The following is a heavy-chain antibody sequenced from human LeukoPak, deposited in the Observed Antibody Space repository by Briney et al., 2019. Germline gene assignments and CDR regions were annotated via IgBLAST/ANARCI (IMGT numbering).Heavy chain of an antibody. CDR1: GGSISSGGYY. D-gene: IGHD2-15*01. CDR3: ARDIVVVVAATRRTDAFDI. CDR2: IYYSGST. J-gene: IGHJ3*02. V-gene: IGHV4-31*03. Sequence: SETLSLTCTVSGGSISSGGYYWSWIRHHPGKGLEWIGHIYYSGSTYYNPSLKSRVTISVDTSKNQFSLKLSSVTAADTAVYYCARDIVVVVAATRRTDAFDIWGQGTMVTVSS.